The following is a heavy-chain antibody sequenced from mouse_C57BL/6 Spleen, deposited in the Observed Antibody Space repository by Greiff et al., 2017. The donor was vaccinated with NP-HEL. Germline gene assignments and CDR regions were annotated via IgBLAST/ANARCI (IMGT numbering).Heavy chain of an antibody. J-gene: IGHJ4*01. D-gene: IGHD2-2*01. CDR1: GFSFNTYA. CDR2: IRSKSNNYAT. CDR3: VRQGYYGYDEGYAMDY. V-gene: IGHV10-1*01. Sequence: EVQLVESGGGLVQPKGSLKLSCAASGFSFNTYAMNWVRQAPGKGLEWVARIRSKSNNYATYYADSVKDRFTISRDDSESMLYLQMNNLKTEDTAMYYCVRQGYYGYDEGYAMDYWGQGTSVTVSS.